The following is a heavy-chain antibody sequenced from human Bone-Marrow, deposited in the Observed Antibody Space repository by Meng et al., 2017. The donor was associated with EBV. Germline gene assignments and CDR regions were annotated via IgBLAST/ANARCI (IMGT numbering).Heavy chain of an antibody. CDR3: ARAGYHRPASDY. J-gene: IGHJ4*02. D-gene: IGHD2-15*01. CDR1: RCIFTSGDW. V-gene: IGHV4-4*02. Sequence: QVQPREAGAGLVKPSGTLSFTCDVSRCIFTSGDWWSWVREPPGKGLEWISEINHSGRTSYNPSIKGRVTISIDMSKDSFYLRLRSVTAADTAVYYCARAGYHRPASDYWGQGTLVTVSS. CDR2: INHSGRT.